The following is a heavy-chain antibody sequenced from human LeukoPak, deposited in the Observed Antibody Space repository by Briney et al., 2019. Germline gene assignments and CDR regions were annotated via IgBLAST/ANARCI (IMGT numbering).Heavy chain of an antibody. V-gene: IGHV3-30*02. Sequence: PGGSLRLSCAASGLTFRNYGMHWVRQAPGKGLEWVAFIWYDGSNKYYVDSVKGRLPISRDNSKNTLYLQMSSLRVDDTAVYYCATDRSNSWVDYWGLGTLVTVAS. D-gene: IGHD6-19*01. CDR1: GLTFRNYG. CDR3: ATDRSNSWVDY. CDR2: IWYDGSNK. J-gene: IGHJ4*02.